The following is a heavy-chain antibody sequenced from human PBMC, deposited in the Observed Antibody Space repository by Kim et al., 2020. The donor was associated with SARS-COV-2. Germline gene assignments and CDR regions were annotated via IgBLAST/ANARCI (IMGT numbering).Heavy chain of an antibody. CDR2: ISSSSSYI. D-gene: IGHD1-26*01. CDR1: GFTFSSYS. CDR3: ARVVGAKRGLPFDY. J-gene: IGHJ4*02. V-gene: IGHV3-21*01. Sequence: GGSLRLSCAASGFTFSSYSMNWVRQAPGKGLEWVSSISSSSSYIYYADSVKGRFTISRDNAKNSLYLQMNSLRAEDTAVYYCARVVGAKRGLPFDYWGQGTLVTVSS.